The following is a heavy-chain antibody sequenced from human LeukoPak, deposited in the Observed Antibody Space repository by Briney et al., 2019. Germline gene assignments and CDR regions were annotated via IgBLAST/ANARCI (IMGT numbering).Heavy chain of an antibody. D-gene: IGHD3-16*01. CDR2: IYTSGST. CDR3: ARHYDYVWGSYPTNYFDY. J-gene: IGHJ4*02. Sequence: SETLSLTCTVSGGSISSYYWSWIRQPPGKGLEWIGYIYTSGSTNYNPSLKSRGTTSVDTSKNQFSLKLSSVTAADTAVYYCARHYDYVWGSYPTNYFDYWGQGTLVTVSS. V-gene: IGHV4-4*09. CDR1: GGSISSYY.